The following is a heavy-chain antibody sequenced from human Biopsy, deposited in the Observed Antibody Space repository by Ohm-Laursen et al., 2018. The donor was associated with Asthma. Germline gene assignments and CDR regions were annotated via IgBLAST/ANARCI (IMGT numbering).Heavy chain of an antibody. CDR2: ISPFTGDT. CDR3: ARHPYNFGGFDY. V-gene: IGHV1-18*04. J-gene: IGHJ4*02. CDR1: GYTFRSYG. Sequence: ATVKISCKPSGYTFRSYGVSWVRQAPGQGLEWMGWISPFTGDTHFGQKFQGRVTMTTDTSTDTAYMELRSLRSDDTAVYYCARHPYNFGGFDYWGQGSLVPVSS. D-gene: IGHD5-24*01.